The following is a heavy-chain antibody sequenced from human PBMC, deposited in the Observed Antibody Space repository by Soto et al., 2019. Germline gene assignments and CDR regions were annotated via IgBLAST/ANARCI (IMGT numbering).Heavy chain of an antibody. D-gene: IGHD4-4*01. CDR3: AKDLSTAAMDV. V-gene: IGHV3-23*01. CDR1: GFTFSTYA. CDR2: ISGSGGGT. Sequence: PGGSLRLSCAASGFTFSTYAMSWVRQAPGKGLEWVSSISGSGGGTYYADSVKGRFTISRDNSKNTLFLQMDSLRAEDTGMYYCAKDLSTAAMDVWAQGTTVTVSS. J-gene: IGHJ6*02.